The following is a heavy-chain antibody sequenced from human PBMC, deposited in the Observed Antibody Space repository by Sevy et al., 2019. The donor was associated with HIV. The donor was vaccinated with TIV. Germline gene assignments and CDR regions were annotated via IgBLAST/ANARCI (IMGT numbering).Heavy chain of an antibody. CDR3: VREHHSGTWYSYNNGLDV. J-gene: IGHJ6*02. D-gene: IGHD6-13*01. Sequence: SETLSLTCSVSGVPVSGPDFYWTWIRQPPGKGLEWIGNIYSGENTYYHPSLQSRVSISLDTSKNQFSLKLTSVTAADTAMYYCVREHHSGTWYSYNNGLDVWGQGTMVTVSS. V-gene: IGHV4-30-4*01. CDR2: IYSGENT. CDR1: GVPVSGPDFY.